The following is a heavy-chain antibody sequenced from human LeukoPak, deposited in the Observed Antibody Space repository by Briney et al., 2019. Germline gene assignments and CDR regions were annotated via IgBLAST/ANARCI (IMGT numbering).Heavy chain of an antibody. CDR2: VSSTSGTI. CDR1: GFTFSSYS. CDR3: VREGGFDN. V-gene: IGHV3-48*01. D-gene: IGHD3-16*01. Sequence: GGSLRLSCAASGFTFSSYSLNWVRQAPGMGLEWISYVSSTSGTIYYADSVKGRFTISRDNAKNSLYLQMNRLRAEDTAVYYCVREGGFDNWGQGTLVTVSS. J-gene: IGHJ4*02.